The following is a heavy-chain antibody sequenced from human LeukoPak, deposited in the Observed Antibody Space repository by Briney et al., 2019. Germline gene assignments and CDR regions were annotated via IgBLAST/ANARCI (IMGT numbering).Heavy chain of an antibody. CDR3: ARDRQLADAFDI. CDR1: GGSISSYY. Sequence: KPSETLSLTCTVSGGSISSYYWSWFRQPPGKGLEWIGYIYYSGSTNYNPSLKSRVTISVDTSKNQFSLKLSSVTASDTAVYSCARDRQLADAFDIWGQGTMVTVSS. V-gene: IGHV4-59*01. D-gene: IGHD6-6*01. CDR2: IYYSGST. J-gene: IGHJ3*02.